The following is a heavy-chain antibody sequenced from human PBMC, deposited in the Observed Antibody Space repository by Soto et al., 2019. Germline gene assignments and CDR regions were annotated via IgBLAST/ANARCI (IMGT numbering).Heavy chain of an antibody. CDR2: IDPSDSYT. V-gene: IGHV5-10-1*01. Sequence: GESLKISCKGSGYSFTSYWISWVRQMPGKGLEWMGRIDPSDSYTNYSPSFQGHVTISADKSISTAYLQWSSLKASDTAMYYCARRGSGSSKPALNYYYYGMDVWGQGTTVTVS. CDR1: GYSFTSYW. CDR3: ARRGSGSSKPALNYYYYGMDV. J-gene: IGHJ6*02. D-gene: IGHD1-26*01.